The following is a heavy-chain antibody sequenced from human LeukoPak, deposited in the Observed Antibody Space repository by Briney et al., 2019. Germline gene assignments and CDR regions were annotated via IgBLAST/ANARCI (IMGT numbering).Heavy chain of an antibody. V-gene: IGHV4-30-2*03. CDR1: GGSISSGGYS. CDR3: ARDIVVVPAAITWFDP. J-gene: IGHJ5*02. CDR2: IYYSGST. Sequence: PSQTLSLTCAVSGGSISSGGYSWSWIRQPPGKGLEWIGSIYYSGSTYYNPSLKSRVTISVDTSKNQFSLKLSSVTAADTAVYYCARDIVVVPAAITWFDPWGQGTLVTVSS. D-gene: IGHD2-2*02.